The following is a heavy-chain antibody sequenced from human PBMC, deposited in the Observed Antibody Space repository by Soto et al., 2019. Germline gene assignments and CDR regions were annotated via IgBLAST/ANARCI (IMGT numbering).Heavy chain of an antibody. J-gene: IGHJ4*02. Sequence: QVQLQESGPGLVKLSQTLCLTCTVSGGSISSGGNYWSWIRQHPGKGQEWIGYIYYSGSTYYNPSLKSRVTISVDTSKNQFSLKLSSVTAADTAVYYCARGRSSTSPYPIGYWGQGTLVTVSS. CDR1: GGSISSGGNY. CDR2: IYYSGST. D-gene: IGHD2-2*01. CDR3: ARGRSSTSPYPIGY. V-gene: IGHV4-31*03.